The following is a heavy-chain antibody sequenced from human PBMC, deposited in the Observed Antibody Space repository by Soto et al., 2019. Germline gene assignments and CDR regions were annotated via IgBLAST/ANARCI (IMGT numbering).Heavy chain of an antibody. CDR1: GFTFSSYG. Sequence: QVQLVESGGGVVQPGRSLRLSCAASGFTFSSYGMQWVRQAPGKGLEWVAVISYDGSNKYYADSVKGRFTISRDNSKNTLYLQMNSLRAEDTAVYYCAKGSTSDYDSSGYFAGDAFDIWGQGTMVTVSS. J-gene: IGHJ3*02. D-gene: IGHD3-22*01. CDR3: AKGSTSDYDSSGYFAGDAFDI. V-gene: IGHV3-30*18. CDR2: ISYDGSNK.